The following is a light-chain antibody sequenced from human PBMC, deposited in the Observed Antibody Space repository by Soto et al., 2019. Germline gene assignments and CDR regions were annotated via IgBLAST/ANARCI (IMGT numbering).Light chain of an antibody. CDR1: SSNIGNST. CDR2: ANN. J-gene: IGLJ2*01. Sequence: QSVLTQPPSASGTPGQRVTISCSGSSSNIGNSTVNWYQQFPGTAPKLLIYANNRRPSGVPDRFSGSKSGTSASLAISGLQSEDEADYYCGTWDNSLSAVFGGGTKVTVL. V-gene: IGLV1-44*01. CDR3: GTWDNSLSAV.